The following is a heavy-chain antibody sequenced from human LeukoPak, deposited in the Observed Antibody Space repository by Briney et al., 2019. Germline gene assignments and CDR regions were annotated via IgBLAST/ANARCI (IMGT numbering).Heavy chain of an antibody. CDR3: PRGIESYGDYGY. CDR2: MYNSGST. CDR1: GGSASGSY. J-gene: IGHJ4*02. V-gene: IGHV4-59*02. D-gene: IGHD4-17*01. Sequence: SETLSLTCTVSGGSASGSYWSWIRQPPGKGLEWIAYMYNSGSTNYNPSLKSRVTISIDTSKNQFSLKLSSLTAADTAIYYCPRGIESYGDYGYWGQGILVTVSS.